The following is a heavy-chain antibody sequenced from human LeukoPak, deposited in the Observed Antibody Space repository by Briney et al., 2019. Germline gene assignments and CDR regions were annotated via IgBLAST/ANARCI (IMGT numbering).Heavy chain of an antibody. J-gene: IGHJ4*02. D-gene: IGHD2/OR15-2a*01. V-gene: IGHV1-58*02. CDR3: AADVIYESD. CDR2: IVVVSRNT. CDR1: RLTFSNSA. Sequence: ASVKVSCKASRLTFSNSAMQWVRQARGQRLEWIGWIVVVSRNTNYAQKFQERVTITRDMSTSTAYMELSSLRSEDTAMYYCAADVIYESDWGQGTLVTVSS.